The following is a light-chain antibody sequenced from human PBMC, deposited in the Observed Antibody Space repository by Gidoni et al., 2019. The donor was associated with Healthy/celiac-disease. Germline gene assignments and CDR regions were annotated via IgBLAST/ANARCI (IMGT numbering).Light chain of an antibody. CDR2: EVS. CDR1: SSDVGGYHY. CDR3: SSYAGSNNLVV. J-gene: IGLJ2*01. Sequence: QSALTPPPSASGSPAQSVTISCTGTSSDVGGYHYVSWYQPQPGKAPNLMIYEVSNRPSGVADRFSGSKSGNTASLTVSGLQAEDEADYYCSSYAGSNNLVVFGGGTKLTVL. V-gene: IGLV2-8*01.